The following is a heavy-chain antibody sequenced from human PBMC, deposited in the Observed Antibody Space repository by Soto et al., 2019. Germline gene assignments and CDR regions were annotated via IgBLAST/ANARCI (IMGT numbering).Heavy chain of an antibody. J-gene: IGHJ3*02. CDR1: GGFVSSGNYY. CDR3: ARVERGTATTVVDAFDI. D-gene: IGHD1-1*01. V-gene: IGHV4-34*01. CDR2: MSHSGGT. Sequence: QEQLQQWGAGLLKPSETLSLTCAVYGGFVSSGNYYWSWIRQPPGKGLEWIGEMSHSGGTNFNPSLKSRVTISVDTSKNQFSLKMSSVTAADTALYYCARVERGTATTVVDAFDIWGPGTMVTVSS.